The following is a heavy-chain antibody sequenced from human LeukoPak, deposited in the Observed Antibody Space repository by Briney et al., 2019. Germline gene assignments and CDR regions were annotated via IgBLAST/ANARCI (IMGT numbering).Heavy chain of an antibody. V-gene: IGHV4-59*08. J-gene: IGHJ4*02. D-gene: IGHD1-26*01. CDR3: ARLGGSGSPFDY. CDR2: IYYSGST. CDR1: NGSISSYY. Sequence: SETLSLTYTVSNGSISSYYWSWIRQPPGEGLESIGYIYYSGSTNYNPSLKSRVTISINRSKNQFSLKLTSVNAADTAVYYCARLGGSGSPFDYWGQGNLVTVSS.